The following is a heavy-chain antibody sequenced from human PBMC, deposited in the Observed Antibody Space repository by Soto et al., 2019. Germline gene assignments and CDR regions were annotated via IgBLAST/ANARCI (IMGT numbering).Heavy chain of an antibody. D-gene: IGHD3-10*01. J-gene: IGHJ4*02. Sequence: QVQLVESGGGVVQPGRSLRLSCAASGFAFSSYAMHWVRQAPGKGLEWVAVISYDGSNKYYADSVKGRFTISRDNSKNTPYLQMNSLRAEDTAVYYCARDVSGSGDWGQGTLVTVS. CDR1: GFAFSSYA. CDR3: ARDVSGSGD. V-gene: IGHV3-30-3*01. CDR2: ISYDGSNK.